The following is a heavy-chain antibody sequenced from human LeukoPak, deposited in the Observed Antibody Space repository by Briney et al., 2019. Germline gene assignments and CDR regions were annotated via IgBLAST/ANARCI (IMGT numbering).Heavy chain of an antibody. CDR2: IYHSGST. Sequence: SETLSLTCTVSGYSISSGYYWGWIRQPPGKGLEWIGSIYHSGSTYYNPSLKSRVTISVDTSKNQFSLKLSSVTAADTAVYYCARNLFDSNAYYSPADYWGQGTLVTVAS. CDR1: GYSISSGYY. J-gene: IGHJ4*02. D-gene: IGHD3-22*01. CDR3: ARNLFDSNAYYSPADY. V-gene: IGHV4-38-2*02.